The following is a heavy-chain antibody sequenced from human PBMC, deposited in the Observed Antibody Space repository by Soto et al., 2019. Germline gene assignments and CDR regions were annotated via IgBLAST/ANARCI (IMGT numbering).Heavy chain of an antibody. D-gene: IGHD3-3*01. J-gene: IGHJ6*02. CDR3: AKDLFGRDFWSGYFYYYYYGMDV. CDR2: ISYDGSNK. V-gene: IGHV3-30*18. CDR1: GFTFSSYG. Sequence: GGSLRLSCAASGFTFSSYGMHWVRQAPGKGLEWVAVISYDGSNKYYADSVKGRFTISRDNSKNTLYLQMNSLRAEDTAVYYCAKDLFGRDFWSGYFYYYYYGMDVWGQGTTVTVSS.